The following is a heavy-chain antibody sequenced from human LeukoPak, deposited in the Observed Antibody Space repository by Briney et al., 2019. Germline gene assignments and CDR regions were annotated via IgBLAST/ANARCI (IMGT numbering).Heavy chain of an antibody. Sequence: GGSLRLSCAASGFTFSNYWMHWVRQAPGKGLEWVSRINPDGSSSNYADSVKGRFTMSRDNAKSMVYLQMDGPRAEDTAVFSCVRQAVSGDSGIAYWGRGVLVTVSS. CDR2: INPDGSSS. CDR3: VRQAVSGDSGIAY. V-gene: IGHV3-74*01. J-gene: IGHJ4*02. D-gene: IGHD4-17*01. CDR1: GFTFSNYW.